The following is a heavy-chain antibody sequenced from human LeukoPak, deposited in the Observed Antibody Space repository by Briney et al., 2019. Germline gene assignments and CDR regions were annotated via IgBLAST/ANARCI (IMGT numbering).Heavy chain of an antibody. Sequence: ASVKVSCKASGYTFTGYYMHWVRQAPGQGLEWMGRINPNSGGTNYAQKFQGRVTMTRDTSISTAYVELSRLRSDDTAVYYCVRGPLVRYGGNYWFDYWGQGTLVTVSS. CDR3: VRGPLVRYGGNYWFDY. D-gene: IGHD4/OR15-4a*01. V-gene: IGHV1-2*06. J-gene: IGHJ4*02. CDR1: GYTFTGYY. CDR2: INPNSGGT.